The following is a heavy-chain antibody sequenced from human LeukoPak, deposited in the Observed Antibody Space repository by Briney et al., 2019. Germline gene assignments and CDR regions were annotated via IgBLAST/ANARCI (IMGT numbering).Heavy chain of an antibody. V-gene: IGHV3-30*02. J-gene: IGHJ4*02. CDR1: GFTFGSYG. D-gene: IGHD3-9*01. CDR2: IRYDGSNK. CDR3: ARGPDYDILADYFDY. Sequence: PGGSLRLSCAASGFTFGSYGMHWVRQAPGKGLEWVAFIRYDGSNKYYADSVKGRFTISRDNSKNTLFPQMNSLRPEDTAVYYCARGPDYDILADYFDYWGQGTLVTVSS.